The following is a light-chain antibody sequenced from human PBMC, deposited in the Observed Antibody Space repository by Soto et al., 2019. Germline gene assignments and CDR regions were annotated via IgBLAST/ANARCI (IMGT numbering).Light chain of an antibody. CDR1: GSNIGRNY. J-gene: IGLJ3*02. V-gene: IGLV1-47*01. Sequence: QSVLTQPPSASGTPGQRVTISCSGSGSNIGRNYVYWCQQFPGTAPKVLIYRNNQRPSGVPDRFSGSKSGTSASLAVGGLRSEDEADYYCVAWDDSLNSWVFGGGTKVTVL. CDR2: RNN. CDR3: VAWDDSLNSWV.